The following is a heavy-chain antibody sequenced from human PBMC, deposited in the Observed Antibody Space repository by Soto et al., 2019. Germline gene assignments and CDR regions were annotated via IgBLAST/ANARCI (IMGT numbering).Heavy chain of an antibody. V-gene: IGHV3-23*01. D-gene: IGHD5-12*01. CDR3: AKDSQYSGYDYYYGMDV. J-gene: IGHJ6*02. CDR1: GFTFSGYA. Sequence: PGGSLRLSCAASGFTFSGYAMSWVRQAPGKGLEWVSAISGSGGSTYYADSVKGRFTISRDNSKNTLYLQMNSLRAEDTAVYYCAKDSQYSGYDYYYGMDVWGQGTTVTVSS. CDR2: ISGSGGST.